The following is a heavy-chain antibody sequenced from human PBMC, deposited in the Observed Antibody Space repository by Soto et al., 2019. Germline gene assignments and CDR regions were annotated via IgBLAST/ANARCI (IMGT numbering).Heavy chain of an antibody. Sequence: QVHLVQSGAEVKKPGTSVKVSCKGSGYAFTTYGITWVRQAPGQGLEWMGWISAHNGNTNYAQKLQGRVTVTRDTSTSTAYMELRSLRSDDTAVYYCARGRYGDYWGQGALVTVSS. J-gene: IGHJ4*02. CDR3: ARGRYGDY. V-gene: IGHV1-18*01. D-gene: IGHD1-1*01. CDR2: ISAHNGNT. CDR1: GYAFTTYG.